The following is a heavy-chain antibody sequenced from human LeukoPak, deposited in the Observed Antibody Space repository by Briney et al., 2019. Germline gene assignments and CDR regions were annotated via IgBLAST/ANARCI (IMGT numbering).Heavy chain of an antibody. CDR3: ARSFMVRGAASGN. D-gene: IGHD3-10*01. CDR1: GYTFTGYY. Sequence: GTSVKVSCKASGYTFTGYYMLWVRQAPGQGLEWMGWINPNNGDTNYAQKFQGRVTMARDTSISTAYMELSSLRSDDTAIYYCARSFMVRGAASGNWGQGTLVTVSP. CDR2: INPNNGDT. V-gene: IGHV1-2*02. J-gene: IGHJ4*02.